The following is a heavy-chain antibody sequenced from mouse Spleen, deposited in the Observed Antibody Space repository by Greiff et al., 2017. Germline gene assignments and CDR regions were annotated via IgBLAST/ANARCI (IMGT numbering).Heavy chain of an antibody. D-gene: IGHD2-4*01. J-gene: IGHJ3*01. CDR1: GYTFTDYY. Sequence: VQLQQSGPVLVKPGASVKMSCKASGYTFTDYYMNWVKQSHGKSLEWIGVINPYNGGTSYNQKFKGKATLTVDKSSSTAYMELNSLTSEDSAVYYCARREYDYDAFAYWGQGTLVTVSA. CDR3: ARREYDYDAFAY. CDR2: INPYNGGT. V-gene: IGHV1-19*01.